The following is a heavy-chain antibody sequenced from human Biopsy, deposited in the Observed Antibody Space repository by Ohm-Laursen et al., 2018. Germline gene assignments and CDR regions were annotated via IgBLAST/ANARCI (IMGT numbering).Heavy chain of an antibody. CDR1: GDSISSYY. Sequence: SDTLSLTWTVSGDSISSYYWSWIRQPPGKGLQWIGYVYYTGSTDYNPSLQSRVTISVDTSKNHFSLRLSSLTAADTAVYYCARGSNDFGGLYFPRWGQGTLLTVSS. D-gene: IGHD4-23*01. CDR3: ARGSNDFGGLYFPR. J-gene: IGHJ4*02. V-gene: IGHV4-59*07. CDR2: VYYTGST.